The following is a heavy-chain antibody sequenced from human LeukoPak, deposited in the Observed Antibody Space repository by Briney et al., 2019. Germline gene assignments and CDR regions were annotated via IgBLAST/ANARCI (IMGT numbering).Heavy chain of an antibody. CDR1: GYTFTSYG. D-gene: IGHD6-19*01. CDR3: ARAIAVAGRLEFDY. J-gene: IGHJ4*02. V-gene: IGHV1-18*01. CDR2: ISAHNGNT. Sequence: GASVKVSCKASGYTFTSYGISWVRQAPGQGLEWMGWISAHNGNTNYAQKLQGRVTMTTDTSTSTAYMELRSLRSDDTAVYYCARAIAVAGRLEFDYWGQGTLVTVSS.